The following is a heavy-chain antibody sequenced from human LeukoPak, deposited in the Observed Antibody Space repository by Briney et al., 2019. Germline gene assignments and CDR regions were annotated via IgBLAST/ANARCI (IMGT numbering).Heavy chain of an antibody. CDR1: GFTFSSYS. CDR3: AREETYGQHVWDY. Sequence: GGSLRLSCAASGFTFSSYSMNWVRQAPGKGLEWVSYISSSSNIYYADSVKGRFTISRDNAKNSLYLQMNSLRAEDTAVYYCAREETYGQHVWDYWGQGTLVTVSS. J-gene: IGHJ4*02. D-gene: IGHD3-16*01. V-gene: IGHV3-48*01. CDR2: ISSSSNI.